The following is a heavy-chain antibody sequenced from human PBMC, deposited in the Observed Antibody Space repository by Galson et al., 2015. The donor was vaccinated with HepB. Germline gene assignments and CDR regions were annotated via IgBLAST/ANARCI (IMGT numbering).Heavy chain of an antibody. CDR1: GFTFSDYW. J-gene: IGHJ4*02. CDR3: AKLAAMVQFDY. V-gene: IGHV3-74*01. CDR2: INRDGTVT. D-gene: IGHD5-18*01. Sequence: SLRLSCAASGFTFSDYWLHWVRQVPGEGPVWVSRINRDGTVTNYADSVRGRFTISRDNAKNTLYLQMNSLRAEDTAVYYCAKLAAMVQFDYWGQGTLVTVSS.